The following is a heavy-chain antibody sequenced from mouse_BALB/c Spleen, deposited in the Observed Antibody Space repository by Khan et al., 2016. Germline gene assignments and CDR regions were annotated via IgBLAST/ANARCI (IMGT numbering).Heavy chain of an antibody. CDR2: LHFSGTT. Sequence: EVQLQESGPDLVRPSQSLSLTYTVTGYSITTFYNWHWIRQFPGNKLEWMGSLHFSGTTNYNPSLKSRFSIIRDTSKKQFFLQLKSVTTEDTATYYCARNYAYFDVWGAGTTVTVSS. V-gene: IGHV3-1*02. J-gene: IGHJ1*01. CDR3: ARNYAYFDV. CDR1: GYSITTFYN. D-gene: IGHD2-1*01.